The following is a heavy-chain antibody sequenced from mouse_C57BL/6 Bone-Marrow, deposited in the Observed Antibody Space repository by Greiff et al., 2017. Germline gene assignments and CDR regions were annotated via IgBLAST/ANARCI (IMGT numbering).Heavy chain of an antibody. V-gene: IGHV1-64*01. Sequence: VQLQQPGAELVKPGASVTLSCKASGYTFTSYWMHWVKQRPGQGLEWIGMIHPNSGSTNYNEKFKSQATLTVDTSSSTAYMQLSSLTSEDSAVYYCARPVDYWGQGTTLTVSS. CDR3: ARPVDY. CDR1: GYTFTSYW. CDR2: IHPNSGST. J-gene: IGHJ2*01.